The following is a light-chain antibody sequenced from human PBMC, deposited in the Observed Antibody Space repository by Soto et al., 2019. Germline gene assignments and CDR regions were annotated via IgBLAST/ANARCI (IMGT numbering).Light chain of an antibody. V-gene: IGKV3-15*01. J-gene: IGKJ1*01. Sequence: DIVLTQSPGTLSLSPGERATLSCRASQDVLNNYLAWYQQKPGQAPRLLIYGASTRATGIPARFGGSGSGTEFTLTISSLQSEDFAVYYCQQYNNWPPWTFGQGTKV. CDR3: QQYNNWPPWT. CDR2: GAS. CDR1: QDVLNN.